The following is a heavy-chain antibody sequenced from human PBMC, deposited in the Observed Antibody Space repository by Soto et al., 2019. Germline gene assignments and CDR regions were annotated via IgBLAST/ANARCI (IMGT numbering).Heavy chain of an antibody. V-gene: IGHV1-18*01. CDR1: GYAFTTYG. Sequence: QVHLVQSGAEVKKPGASVKVSCQASGYAFTTYGITWVRQAPGQGLEWMGWISAHNGNTNYAQKPQGRVTVTRDTSTTTAYMELSTLRSADTAVYYCARGRYGDYWGQGALVTVSS. CDR2: ISAHNGNT. J-gene: IGHJ4*02. D-gene: IGHD1-1*01. CDR3: ARGRYGDY.